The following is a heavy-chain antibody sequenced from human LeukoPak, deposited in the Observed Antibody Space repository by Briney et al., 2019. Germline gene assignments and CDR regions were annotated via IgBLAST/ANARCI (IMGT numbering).Heavy chain of an antibody. Sequence: GASVKVSCKAYVYTFTSYGISCVRQGPGQGLEWMGWISAYNGNTNYAQKLQGRVTMTTDTSTSTAYMELRSLRSDDTAVYYCARPSLNGDYGFDYWGQGTLVTVSS. V-gene: IGHV1-18*01. CDR2: ISAYNGNT. CDR3: ARPSLNGDYGFDY. D-gene: IGHD4-17*01. CDR1: VYTFTSYG. J-gene: IGHJ4*02.